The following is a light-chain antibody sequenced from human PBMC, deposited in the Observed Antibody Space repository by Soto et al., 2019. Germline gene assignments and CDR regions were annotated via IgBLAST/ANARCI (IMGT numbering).Light chain of an antibody. CDR2: DAS. CDR1: QTISNW. V-gene: IGKV1-12*01. J-gene: IGKJ5*01. CDR3: QHADSFPLIT. Sequence: DIQMTQSPSTLSASVGDRVTISCRANQTISNWLAWYQQKPGKAPKLLIYDASSLQSGVPSRFSGSGSGTDFTLTISSLQPEDFATYYCQHADSFPLITFGQGTRLEIK.